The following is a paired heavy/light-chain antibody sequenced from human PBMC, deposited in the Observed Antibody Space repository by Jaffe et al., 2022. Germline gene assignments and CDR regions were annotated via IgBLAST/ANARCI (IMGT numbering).Heavy chain of an antibody. J-gene: IGHJ6*03. V-gene: IGHV4-59*01. Sequence: QVQLQESGPGLVKPSETLSLTCTVSGVSLSGYYWSWIRQSPGKGLEWIVCRYYSGSTDYNPSLKGRVTVSLDTSKNQLSLKLSSVTAADTAVYYCARGGGYCSGGSCYYYYMDVWGKGTTVTVSS. D-gene: IGHD2-15*01. CDR3: ARGGGYCSGGSCYYYYMDV. CDR1: GVSLSGYY. CDR2: RYYSGST.
Light chain of an antibody. CDR2: DAS. Sequence: EIVLTQSPATLSLSPGERATLSCRASQSVSSYLVWYQQKPGQAPRLLIYDASNRATGIPARFSGSGSGTDFTLTISSLEPEDFAVYYCQQRSNWPGTFGGGTKVEIK. CDR1: QSVSSY. V-gene: IGKV3-11*01. J-gene: IGKJ4*01. CDR3: QQRSNWPGT.